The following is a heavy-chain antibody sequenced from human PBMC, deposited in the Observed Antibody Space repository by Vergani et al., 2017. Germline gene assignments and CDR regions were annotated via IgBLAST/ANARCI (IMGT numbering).Heavy chain of an antibody. V-gene: IGHV3-23*01. CDR3: AKAELLSPYGMDV. Sequence: EVQLLESGGVLVQPGGSLRVSCAASGFIFNNYAMSWVRQAPGKGLEWVSSISGSGRATYYADSVKGRFTISRDNSKNTLYLQMNSLRAEDTAVYYCAKAELLSPYGMDVWGQGTTVTVSS. D-gene: IGHD2/OR15-2a*01. J-gene: IGHJ6*02. CDR1: GFIFNNYA. CDR2: ISGSGRAT.